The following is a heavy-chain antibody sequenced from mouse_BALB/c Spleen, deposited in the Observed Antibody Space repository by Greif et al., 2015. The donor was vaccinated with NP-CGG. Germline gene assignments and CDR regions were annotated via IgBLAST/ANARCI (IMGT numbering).Heavy chain of an antibody. CDR3: TRSWDSYFDY. J-gene: IGHJ2*01. CDR2: INPSNGGT. Sequence: QVQLQQSGAELVKPGASVKLSCEASGYTFTSYYMYWVKQRPGQGLEWIGEINPSNGGTNFNEKFKSKATLTVDKSSSTAYMQLSSLTSEDSAVYYCTRSWDSYFDYWGQGTTLTVSS. CDR1: GYTFTSYY. D-gene: IGHD3-3*01. V-gene: IGHV1S81*02.